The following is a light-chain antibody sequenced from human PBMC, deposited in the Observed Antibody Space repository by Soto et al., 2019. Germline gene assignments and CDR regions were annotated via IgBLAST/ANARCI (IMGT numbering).Light chain of an antibody. CDR2: DVS. Sequence: QSALTQPASVSGSPGQSITISCTGTSSDVGGYNYVSWYQQHPGKAPKLMIFDVSNRPSGVSNRFSGSKSGNTASLTISGLQAEAEADYYCSSYTSSTTRVVFGGGTKVTVL. V-gene: IGLV2-14*01. CDR1: SSDVGGYNY. J-gene: IGLJ2*01. CDR3: SSYTSSTTRVV.